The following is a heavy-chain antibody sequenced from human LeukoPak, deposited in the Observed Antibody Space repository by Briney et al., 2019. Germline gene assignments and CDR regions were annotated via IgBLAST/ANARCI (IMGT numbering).Heavy chain of an antibody. CDR3: ARYTGTTGTTYHYYGVDV. D-gene: IGHD1-1*01. V-gene: IGHV3-21*06. CDR1: GFTFSNYA. Sequence: GGSLRLSCAASGFTFSNYAIRWVRQAPGKGLEWVSSISSSSDYIYSAASVKGRFTISRDNAKSSLYLQMNSLRAEDTAVYYCARYTGTTGTTYHYYGVDVWGQGTTVTVSS. CDR2: ISSSSDYI. J-gene: IGHJ6*02.